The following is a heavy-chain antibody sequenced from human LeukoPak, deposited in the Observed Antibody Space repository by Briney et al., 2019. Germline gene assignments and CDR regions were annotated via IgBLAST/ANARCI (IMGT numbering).Heavy chain of an antibody. D-gene: IGHD6-13*01. CDR1: GFTSTAHG. J-gene: IGHJ4*02. Sequence: GGSLRLSCAASGFTSTAHGMDWVRPAPGKGLEWVATIRYDGSYQYYAESVKGRFTISRDNSKNTLYLQMNSLRAEDTAVYYCGRVRGASSSSWYFDYWGQGTLVTVSS. V-gene: IGHV3-30*02. CDR3: GRVRGASSSSWYFDY. CDR2: IRYDGSYQ.